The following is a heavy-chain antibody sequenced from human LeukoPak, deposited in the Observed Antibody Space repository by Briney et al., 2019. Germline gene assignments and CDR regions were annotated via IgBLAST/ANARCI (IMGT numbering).Heavy chain of an antibody. D-gene: IGHD2-2*02. CDR3: ARSIVVVPAAIVGYYYYGMDV. J-gene: IGHJ6*02. CDR2: INPSGGST. Sequence: ASVKVSCKASGYTFTSYYMHWVRQAPGQGLEWMGIINPSGGSTSYAQKFQGRVTMTRDTSTSTVYMELSSLRSEDTAVYYCARSIVVVPAAIVGYYYYGMDVWGQGTTVTVPS. CDR1: GYTFTSYY. V-gene: IGHV1-46*01.